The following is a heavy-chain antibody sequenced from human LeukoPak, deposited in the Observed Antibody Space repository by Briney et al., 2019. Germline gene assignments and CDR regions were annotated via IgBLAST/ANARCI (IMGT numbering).Heavy chain of an antibody. CDR2: ISGSGETT. J-gene: IGHJ3*01. Sequence: GGSLRLSCAASGFTLSKYAMSWVRQAPGKGLEWVSGISGSGETTFYADSVRGRFAISRDISKTTLYLQINSLRAEDAAVYYCAKRRDAGITGTTGGLDVWGQGTTVTVSS. V-gene: IGHV3-23*01. CDR1: GFTLSKYA. D-gene: IGHD1-20*01. CDR3: AKRRDAGITGTTGGLDV.